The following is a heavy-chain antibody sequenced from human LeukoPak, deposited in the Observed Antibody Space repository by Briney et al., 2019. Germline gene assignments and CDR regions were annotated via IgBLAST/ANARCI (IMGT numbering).Heavy chain of an antibody. CDR3: AKWLIPFDY. Sequence: PGGSLRLSCVASGFTFSSYAMSWVRQAPGKRLEWVSAITGSGVSTYYADSVKGRFTISRDNSKNTLYLQMNSLRAEDTAVYYCAKWLIPFDYWGQGTLVTVSS. CDR1: GFTFSSYA. J-gene: IGHJ4*02. V-gene: IGHV3-23*01. D-gene: IGHD6-19*01. CDR2: ITGSGVST.